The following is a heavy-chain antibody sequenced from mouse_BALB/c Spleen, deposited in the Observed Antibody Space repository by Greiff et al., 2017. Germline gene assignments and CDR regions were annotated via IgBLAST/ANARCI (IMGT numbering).Heavy chain of an antibody. J-gene: IGHJ3*01. CDR1: GFTFSGFY. CDR2: SRNKANDYNT. D-gene: IGHD1-1*01. CDR3: ARHYYGRSYGLAY. Sequence: EVKLMESGGGLVQPGGSLRLSCATSGFTFSGFYMEWVRQPPGKRLEWIAASRNKANDYNTEYSASVKGRFIVSRDTSQSILYLQINALRAEDTAIYYCARHYYGRSYGLAYWGQGTLVTVSA. V-gene: IGHV7-1*02.